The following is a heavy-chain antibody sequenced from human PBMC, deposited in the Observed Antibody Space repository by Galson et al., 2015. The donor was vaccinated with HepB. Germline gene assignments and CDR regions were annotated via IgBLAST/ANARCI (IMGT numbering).Heavy chain of an antibody. D-gene: IGHD1-26*01. CDR1: GYMFTGYY. CDR2: INPNSGGA. J-gene: IGHJ5*02. V-gene: IGHV1-2*02. CDR3: ARDPRRGATTDEYIGPWFDP. Sequence: SVKVSCKASGYMFTGYYIHWVRQRPGQGLEWMAWINPNSGGADCAQKFQGRVTLTRDTSINTAYMELSRLRSDDTAVYFCARDPRRGATTDEYIGPWFDPWGQGTLVTVSS.